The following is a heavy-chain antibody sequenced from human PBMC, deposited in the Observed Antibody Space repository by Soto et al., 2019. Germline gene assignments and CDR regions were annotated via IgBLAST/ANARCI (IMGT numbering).Heavy chain of an antibody. CDR1: GDSCTSYG. J-gene: IGHJ5*02. Sequence: GQPLKISYNGSGDSCTSYGGSWVSQIHGKGLEWMGRIDPSDSYTNYSPSFQGHVTISADKSISTAYLQWSSLKASDTAMYYCARLRRDYYDSSGSRNWFDPWGQGTLVTVSS. V-gene: IGHV5-10-1*01. CDR2: IDPSDSYT. CDR3: ARLRRDYYDSSGSRNWFDP. D-gene: IGHD3-22*01.